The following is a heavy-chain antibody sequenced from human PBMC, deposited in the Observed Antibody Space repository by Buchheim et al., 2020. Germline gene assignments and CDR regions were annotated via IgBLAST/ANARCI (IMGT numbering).Heavy chain of an antibody. J-gene: IGHJ4*02. CDR2: INPNSGGT. CDR1: GYTFTGYY. D-gene: IGHD2-15*01. Sequence: QVQLVQSGAEVKKPGASVKVSCKASGYTFTGYYMHWVRQAPGQGLEWMGRINPNSGGTNYAQTFQGRVTMTRDTSISTAYMEVSRLRSDETDVYYCARGYCSGGSCYSVDYWGQGTL. CDR3: ARGYCSGGSCYSVDY. V-gene: IGHV1-2*05.